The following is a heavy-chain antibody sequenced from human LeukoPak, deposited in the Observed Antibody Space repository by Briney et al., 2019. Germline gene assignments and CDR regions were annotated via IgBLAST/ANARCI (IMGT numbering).Heavy chain of an antibody. CDR3: ARVTRYDASRDYWYMDV. V-gene: IGHV4-39*07. CDR1: HGSISGTPYY. Sequence: SETLSLTCIVSHGSISGTPYYWGWFRQSPGKGPEWIGNIHYGGTVYYNPSLKSSVTISVDPSKNQLSLNLYSVTAADTALYFCARVTRYDASRDYWYMDVWGKGTTVTVSS. J-gene: IGHJ6*03. CDR2: IHYGGTV. D-gene: IGHD2-21*02.